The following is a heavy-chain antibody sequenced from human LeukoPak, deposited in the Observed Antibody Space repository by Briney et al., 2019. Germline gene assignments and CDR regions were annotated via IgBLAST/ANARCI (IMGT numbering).Heavy chain of an antibody. D-gene: IGHD1-26*01. CDR1: GFTFSSYT. CDR2: ISGSGGST. Sequence: RGSLRLSCAASGFTFSSYTMSWVRQAPGKGLEWVSAISGSGGSTYYADSVKGRFTISRDNSKNTLYLQMNSLRAEDTAVYYCAKHPPRPIRVGATGFDYWGQGTLVTVSS. CDR3: AKHPPRPIRVGATGFDY. V-gene: IGHV3-23*01. J-gene: IGHJ4*02.